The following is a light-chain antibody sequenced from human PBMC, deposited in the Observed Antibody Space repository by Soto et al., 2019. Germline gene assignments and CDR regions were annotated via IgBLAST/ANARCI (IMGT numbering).Light chain of an antibody. Sequence: EIVLTQSPGTLSLSLGETATLSCRASQTIGRNYLAWYQQKPGQAPRLLIFGTSKRATGIPDRFSGSGSGTDFPLSIIRLEPEDCAVYSCQLYASAPLLTFGGGTKVEIK. J-gene: IGKJ4*01. CDR1: QTIGRNY. CDR2: GTS. CDR3: QLYASAPLLT. V-gene: IGKV3-20*01.